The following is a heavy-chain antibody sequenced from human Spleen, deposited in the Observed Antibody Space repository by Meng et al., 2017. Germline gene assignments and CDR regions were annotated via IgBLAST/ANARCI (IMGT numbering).Heavy chain of an antibody. J-gene: IGHJ4*02. CDR3: AKDLSASESYFDY. CDR1: EFTLSSYT. D-gene: IGHD5/OR15-5a*01. V-gene: IGHV3-23*01. Sequence: GESLKISCAASEFTLSSYTMSWVRQAPGKGLEWVSSITTSGAYTNYADSVKGRFTISRDNSKNTLYLQMNSLRAEDTAIYFCAKDLSASESYFDYWGQGTLVTVSS. CDR2: ITTSGAYT.